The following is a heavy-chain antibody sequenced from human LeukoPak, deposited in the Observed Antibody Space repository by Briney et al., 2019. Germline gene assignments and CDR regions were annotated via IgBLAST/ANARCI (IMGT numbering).Heavy chain of an antibody. V-gene: IGHV4-30-2*01. CDR3: ARRVVVIPKGLDAFDI. CDR1: GGSISSGGYY. D-gene: IGHD3-22*01. CDR2: IYHSGST. Sequence: SQTLSLTCTVSGGSISSGGYYWSWIRQPPGKGLEWIGYIYHSGSTYYNPSLKSRVTISVDRSKNQSSLKLSSVTAADTAVYYCARRVVVIPKGLDAFDIWGQGTMVTVSS. J-gene: IGHJ3*02.